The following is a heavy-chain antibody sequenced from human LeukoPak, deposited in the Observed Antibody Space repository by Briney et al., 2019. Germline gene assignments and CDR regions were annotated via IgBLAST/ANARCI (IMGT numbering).Heavy chain of an antibody. CDR3: TRDWSPAIAMYFDY. CDR2: IRSKAYGGTT. V-gene: IGHV3-49*03. D-gene: IGHD5-18*01. J-gene: IGHJ4*02. CDR1: GFTFGDYA. Sequence: GGSLRLSCTASGFTFGDYAMSWFRQAPGKGLEWVGFIRSKAYGGTTEYAASVKGRFTISRDDSKSIAYLQMNSLKTEDTAVYYCTRDWSPAIAMYFDYWGQGTLVTVPS.